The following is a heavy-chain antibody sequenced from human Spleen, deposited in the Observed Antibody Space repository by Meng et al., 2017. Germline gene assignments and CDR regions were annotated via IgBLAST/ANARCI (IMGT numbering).Heavy chain of an antibody. Sequence: ASVKVSCKASGYTFTGYYMHWVRQAPGQGLEWMGWINPNSGGTNYAQKFQGRVTMTRDTSIRTAYMDLSRLRSDDTAVYYCARGYYDSSGYLEAFDIWGQGTTVTVSS. CDR3: ARGYYDSSGYLEAFDI. J-gene: IGHJ3*02. D-gene: IGHD3-22*01. CDR1: GYTFTGYY. CDR2: INPNSGGT. V-gene: IGHV1-2*02.